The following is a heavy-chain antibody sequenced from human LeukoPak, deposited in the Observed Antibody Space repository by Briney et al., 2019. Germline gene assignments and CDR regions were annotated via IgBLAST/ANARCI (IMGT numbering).Heavy chain of an antibody. CDR2: IYYSGNT. D-gene: IGHD3-22*01. Sequence: SETLSLTCTVSGDSISSSNSYWGWIRQPPGKGLEWIGSIYYSGNTYYNASLKSRVTISVDTSKNQFSLKLTSVTAADTAVYYCAKDYYYDSSGYGYYMDVWGKGTTVTVSS. V-gene: IGHV4-39*02. J-gene: IGHJ6*03. CDR3: AKDYYYDSSGYGYYMDV. CDR1: GDSISSSNSY.